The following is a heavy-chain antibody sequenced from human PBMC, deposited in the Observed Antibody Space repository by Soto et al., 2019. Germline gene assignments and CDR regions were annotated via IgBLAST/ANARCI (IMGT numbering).Heavy chain of an antibody. J-gene: IGHJ2*01. Sequence: QVQLQESGPGLVKPSETLSLTCTVSGGSISSYYWSWIRQPPGKGLEWIGYIYYRGSTNDNPSLNSRVTISVCTSKNQFSPKLSSVTAAYTAMSDCGRFNRYFDLWGGGTLVTVSS. CDR3: GRFNRYFDL. CDR2: IYYRGST. CDR1: GGSISSYY. V-gene: IGHV4-59*01.